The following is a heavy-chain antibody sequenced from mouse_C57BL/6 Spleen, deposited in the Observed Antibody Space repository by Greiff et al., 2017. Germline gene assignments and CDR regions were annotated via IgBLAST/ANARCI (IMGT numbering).Heavy chain of an antibody. D-gene: IGHD1-1*01. J-gene: IGHJ2*01. Sequence: VQGVESGAELVKPGASVKISCKASGYAFSSYWMNWVKQRPGKGLEWIGQIYPGDGDTNYNGKFKGKATLTADKSSSTAYMQLSSLTSEDSAVYFCARADYGSRDYFDYWGQGTTLTVSS. CDR3: ARADYGSRDYFDY. CDR1: GYAFSSYW. CDR2: IYPGDGDT. V-gene: IGHV1-80*01.